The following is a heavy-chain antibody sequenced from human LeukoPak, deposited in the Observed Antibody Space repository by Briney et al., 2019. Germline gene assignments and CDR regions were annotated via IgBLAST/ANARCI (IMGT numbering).Heavy chain of an antibody. CDR2: INTNTGNP. J-gene: IGHJ6*02. D-gene: IGHD5-24*01. Sequence: ASVKVSCKASGYTFTSYAMNWVRQAPRQGLEWMGWINTNTGNPTYAQGFTGRFVFSLDTSVSTAYLQISSLKAEDTAVYYCARARRRWLQSTYYYYGMDVWGQGTTVTVSS. CDR1: GYTFTSYA. CDR3: ARARRRWLQSTYYYYGMDV. V-gene: IGHV7-4-1*02.